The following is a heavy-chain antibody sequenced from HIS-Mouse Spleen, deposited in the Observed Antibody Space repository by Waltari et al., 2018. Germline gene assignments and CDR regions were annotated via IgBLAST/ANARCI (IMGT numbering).Heavy chain of an antibody. CDR1: GGSFSGYY. V-gene: IGHV4-34*01. Sequence: QVQLQQWGAGLLKPSETLSLTCAVYGGSFSGYYWRWIRQPPGKGLEWSGEINHSGSTNYHPSLKSRVTISGDTSKNQFSLKLSSVTAADTAVYYCARDRRWIFGVDHAFDIWGQGTMVTVSS. D-gene: IGHD3-3*01. CDR3: ARDRRWIFGVDHAFDI. J-gene: IGHJ3*02. CDR2: INHSGST.